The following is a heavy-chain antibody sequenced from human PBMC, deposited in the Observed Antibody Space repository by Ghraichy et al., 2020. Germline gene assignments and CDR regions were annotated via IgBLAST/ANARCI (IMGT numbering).Heavy chain of an antibody. V-gene: IGHV3-48*02. D-gene: IGHD6-25*01. CDR2: ISSSGTI. Sequence: GGSLRLSCAASGFTFNTYSMNWARQAPGKGLEWVAYISSSGTIYYADSVKGRFTISRDNAKNSLYLQLNSLRDEDTAMYYCARGGAAVLDPWGQGTLVIVSS. CDR3: ARGGAAVLDP. J-gene: IGHJ5*02. CDR1: GFTFNTYS.